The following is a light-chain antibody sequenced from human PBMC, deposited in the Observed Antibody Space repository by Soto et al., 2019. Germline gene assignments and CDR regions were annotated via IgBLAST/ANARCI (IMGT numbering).Light chain of an antibody. J-gene: IGLJ1*01. CDR3: SSYSGSNYPYV. CDR2: EVT. CDR1: SGDVGAYDY. V-gene: IGLV2-8*01. Sequence: QSVLTQPPSASGSPGQSVTISCTGTSGDVGAYDYVSWYQQHPGKAPKLIIYEVTKRPLGVPDRFSGSKSGNAASLTVSGLQADDEADYYCSSYSGSNYPYVFGTGTKLTVL.